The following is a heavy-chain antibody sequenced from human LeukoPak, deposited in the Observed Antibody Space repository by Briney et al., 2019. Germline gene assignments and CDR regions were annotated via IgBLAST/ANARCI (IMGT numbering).Heavy chain of an antibody. Sequence: GGSLRLSCAASGFTFSTYWMTWVRQAPGVGLEWVATINQDGNAKYYVDSVKGRFAISRDNTKNSLSLQMSSLRDEDSGIYYCATHNYWRKDYWDQGTLVTVSS. J-gene: IGHJ4*02. CDR3: ATHNYWRKDY. V-gene: IGHV3-7*01. CDR1: GFTFSTYW. D-gene: IGHD5-24*01. CDR2: INQDGNAK.